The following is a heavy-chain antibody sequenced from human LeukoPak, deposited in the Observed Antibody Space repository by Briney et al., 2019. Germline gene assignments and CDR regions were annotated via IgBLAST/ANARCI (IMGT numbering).Heavy chain of an antibody. CDR1: GASFNTYY. D-gene: IGHD2-8*01. J-gene: IGHJ5*01. CDR2: VKHDGDT. CDR3: ARGPVALPNDRLSLFFDF. V-gene: IGHV4-34*01. Sequence: MASETLSLTCAVYGASFNTYYWTWIRQSPDKGREWIGEVKHDGDTNVNPSLRSRVVMSVDASKNQFSLKMTSVTAADTAIYFCARGPVALPNDRLSLFFDFWGQGTLVTVSS.